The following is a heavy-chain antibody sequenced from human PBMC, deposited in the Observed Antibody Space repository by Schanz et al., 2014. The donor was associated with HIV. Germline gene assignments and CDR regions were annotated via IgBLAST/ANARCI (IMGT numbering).Heavy chain of an antibody. Sequence: QVQLQESGPGLVKPSETLSLTCTVSGGSISNYYWNWIRQAPGKGLEWIGYIYYSGSTSYNPSLKSRVTISVDTSKNQFSLKLSSVTAADTAVYYCARGVGSYGYWGQGTLVTVSS. CDR2: IYYSGST. CDR1: GGSISNYY. CDR3: ARGVGSYGY. D-gene: IGHD1-26*01. J-gene: IGHJ4*02. V-gene: IGHV4-59*01.